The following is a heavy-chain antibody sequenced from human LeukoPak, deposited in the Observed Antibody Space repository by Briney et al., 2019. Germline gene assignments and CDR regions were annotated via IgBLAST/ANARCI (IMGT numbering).Heavy chain of an antibody. CDR1: GYTFATYW. CDR3: ARRIDYGDYFDY. J-gene: IGHJ4*02. CDR2: VYPGDSDT. D-gene: IGHD4-17*01. V-gene: IGHV5-51*01. Sequence: GESLKISCKGSGYTFATYWIAWVRQMPGKGLEWVGIVYPGDSDTRYSPSFQGQVTISADKSISTAYLQWSSLKASDTAMYYCARRIDYGDYFDYWGQGTLVTVSS.